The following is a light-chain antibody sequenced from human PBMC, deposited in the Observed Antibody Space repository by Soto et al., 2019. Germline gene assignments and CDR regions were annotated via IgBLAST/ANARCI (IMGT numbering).Light chain of an antibody. CDR1: QGISNW. V-gene: IGKV1-12*01. J-gene: IGKJ4*01. CDR2: GAS. CDR3: QQTNTFLPLT. Sequence: DIQMTQSPSSVSASVGDRATITCRASQGISNWLAWYQQQPGKAPKLLIYGASSLQSGVPSRFSGGGSGTHFTLIISSLHPEDFASYYCQQTNTFLPLTIGGGTKVEI.